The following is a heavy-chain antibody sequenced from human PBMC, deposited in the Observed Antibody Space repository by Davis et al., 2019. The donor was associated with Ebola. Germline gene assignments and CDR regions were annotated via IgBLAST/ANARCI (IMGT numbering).Heavy chain of an antibody. V-gene: IGHV1-2*04. Sequence: AASVKVSCKASGYTFTAYYIHWVRQAPGQGLEWMGWINTNNGDTSYPQKFQGWVTMARDTSITTAYMELNRLTSDDTAVYYCARVVVVSPWYFDLWGRGTLVTVSS. D-gene: IGHD2-15*01. CDR1: GYTFTAYY. CDR3: ARVVVVSPWYFDL. J-gene: IGHJ2*01. CDR2: INTNNGDT.